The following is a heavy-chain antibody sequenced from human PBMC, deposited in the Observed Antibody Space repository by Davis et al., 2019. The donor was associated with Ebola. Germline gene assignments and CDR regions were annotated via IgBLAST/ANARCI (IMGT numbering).Heavy chain of an antibody. V-gene: IGHV3-23*01. J-gene: IGHJ6*02. CDR2: ISATDGST. CDR1: GFNFRDYG. D-gene: IGHD2-2*01. Sequence: GESLKISCAASGFNFRDYGMSWVRQAPVKGLEWVSGISATDGSTYYADSVKGRFTISRDNSKNTLYLQMNSLRAEDTAVYFCARQLPYYSYGMDVWGQGTTVTVSS. CDR3: ARQLPYYSYGMDV.